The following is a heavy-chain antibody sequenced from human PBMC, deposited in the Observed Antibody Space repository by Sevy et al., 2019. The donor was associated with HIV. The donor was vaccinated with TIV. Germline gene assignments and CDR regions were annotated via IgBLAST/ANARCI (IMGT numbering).Heavy chain of an antibody. CDR1: GFIFSNAW. Sequence: GGSLRLSCAASGFIFSNAWMNWVRQAPGKVLQWVGRIKSKLDGGTTAYPALVKGRFTISRDESKSTLYLQINSLKIEDTAVYFCATERGYTLGALDYWGQGTLVTVSS. V-gene: IGHV3-15*01. D-gene: IGHD5-18*01. J-gene: IGHJ4*02. CDR2: IKSKLDGGTT. CDR3: ATERGYTLGALDY.